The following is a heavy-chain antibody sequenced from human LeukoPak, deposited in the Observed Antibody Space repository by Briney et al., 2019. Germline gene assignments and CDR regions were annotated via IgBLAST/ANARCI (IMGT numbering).Heavy chain of an antibody. J-gene: IGHJ4*02. D-gene: IGHD5-24*01. Sequence: SVKVSCKASGYTFTTYPMNWVRQAPGQGLEWMGRIIPILGTANYAQKFQGRVTITTDESTSTAYMELSSLRSEDTAVYYCAAEMATTVRDYFDYWGQGTLVTVSS. CDR1: GYTFTTYP. CDR2: IIPILGTA. CDR3: AAEMATTVRDYFDY. V-gene: IGHV1-69*11.